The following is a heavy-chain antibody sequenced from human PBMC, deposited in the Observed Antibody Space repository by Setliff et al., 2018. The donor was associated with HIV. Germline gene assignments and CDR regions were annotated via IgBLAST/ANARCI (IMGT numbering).Heavy chain of an antibody. CDR2: IIPIFGPA. D-gene: IGHD3-9*01. J-gene: IGHJ5*02. CDR3: ARGFEVESSGWFDP. V-gene: IGHV1-69*05. CDR1: GGAVSSYA. Sequence: SVKVSCKASGGAVSSYAINWVRQAPGQGLEWMGGIIPIFGPANYAQKFQDRVTITTDESTSTAYMELSSLKSEDTAVYYCARGFEVESSGWFDPWGQGTLVTVSS.